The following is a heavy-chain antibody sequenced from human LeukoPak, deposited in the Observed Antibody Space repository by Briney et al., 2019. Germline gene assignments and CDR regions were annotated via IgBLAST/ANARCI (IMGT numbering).Heavy chain of an antibody. J-gene: IGHJ6*03. Sequence: TGGSLRLSCAASGFTFSSYAMHWVRQAPGKGLEYVSAISSNGHSTSYSNSVKGRFTISRDNSKNSLYLQMGSLRAEDMAVYYCARDRSWSPLDYYMDVWGKGTTVTVSS. V-gene: IGHV3-64*01. CDR1: GFTFSSYA. CDR2: ISSNGHST. CDR3: ARDRSWSPLDYYMDV. D-gene: IGHD2-8*02.